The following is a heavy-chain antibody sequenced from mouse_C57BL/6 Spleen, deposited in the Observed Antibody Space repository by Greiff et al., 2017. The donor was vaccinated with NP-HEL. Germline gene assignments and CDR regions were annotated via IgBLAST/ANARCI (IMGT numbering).Heavy chain of an antibody. CDR3: TGRGFAY. CDR1: GFTFSNYW. V-gene: IGHV6-3*01. Sequence: EVMLVESGGGLVQPGGSMKLSCVASGFTFSNYWMNWVRQSPEKGLEWVAQIRLKSDNYATHYAESVKGRFTISRDDSKSSVYLQLNNLRAEDTGIYYCTGRGFAYWGQGTLVTVSA. J-gene: IGHJ3*01. CDR2: IRLKSDNYAT.